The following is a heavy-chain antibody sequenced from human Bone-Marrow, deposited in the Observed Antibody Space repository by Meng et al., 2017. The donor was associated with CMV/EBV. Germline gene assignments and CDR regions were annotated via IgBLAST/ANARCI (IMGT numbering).Heavy chain of an antibody. CDR3: ARAVLESGWRMIDY. CDR2: TRNKANSYTT. Sequence: GFTYSDHYMDWVRQAPGKGLEWVGRTRNKANSYTTEYAASVKGRFTISRDDSKNSLYLQMNSLKTEDTAVYYCARAVLESGWRMIDYWGQGTLVTVSS. CDR1: GFTYSDHY. D-gene: IGHD6-19*01. V-gene: IGHV3-72*01. J-gene: IGHJ4*02.